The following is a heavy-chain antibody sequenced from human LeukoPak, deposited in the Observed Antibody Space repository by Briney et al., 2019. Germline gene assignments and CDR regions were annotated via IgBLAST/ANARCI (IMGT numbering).Heavy chain of an antibody. D-gene: IGHD6-13*01. J-gene: IGHJ4*02. Sequence: PSETLSLTCTVSGGSISSNSYYWGWIRQPPGKGLEWIGSIYYSGSTYYNPSLKSRVTISVDTSKNQFSLKLSSVTAADTAVYYCARRRKLAAAEGVDYWGQGTLVTVSS. CDR3: ARRRKLAAAEGVDY. CDR2: IYYSGST. CDR1: GGSISSNSYY. V-gene: IGHV4-39*01.